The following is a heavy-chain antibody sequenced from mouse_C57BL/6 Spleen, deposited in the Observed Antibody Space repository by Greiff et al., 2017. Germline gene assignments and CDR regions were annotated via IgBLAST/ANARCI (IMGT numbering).Heavy chain of an antibody. CDR1: GYAFSSSW. V-gene: IGHV1-82*01. J-gene: IGHJ3*01. Sequence: VQLQQSGPELVKPGASVKISCKASGYAFSSSWMNWVKQRPGKGLEWIGRIYPGDGDTNYNGKFKGKATLTADKSSSTAYMQLSSLTSEDSAVYFCSRRVLICYCFAYWGQGTLVTVSA. CDR3: SRRVLICYCFAY. CDR2: IYPGDGDT. D-gene: IGHD6-1*01.